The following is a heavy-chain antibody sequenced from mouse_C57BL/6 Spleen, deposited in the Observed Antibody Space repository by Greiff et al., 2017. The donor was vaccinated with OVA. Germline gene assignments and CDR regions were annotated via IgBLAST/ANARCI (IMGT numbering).Heavy chain of an antibody. CDR3: ARGGSSGYVWFAY. J-gene: IGHJ3*01. CDR2: IYPSDSET. D-gene: IGHD3-2*02. Sequence: VKLQQPGAELVRPGSSVKLSCKASGYTFTSYWMDWVKQRPGQGLEWIGNIYPSDSETHYNQKFKDKATLTVDKSSSTAYMQLSSLTSEDSAVYYCARGGSSGYVWFAYWGQGTLVTVSA. CDR1: GYTFTSYW. V-gene: IGHV1-61*01.